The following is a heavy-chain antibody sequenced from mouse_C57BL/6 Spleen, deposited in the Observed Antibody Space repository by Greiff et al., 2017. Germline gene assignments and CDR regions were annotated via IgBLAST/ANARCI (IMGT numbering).Heavy chain of an antibody. CDR3: GRSGSSHGGDY. D-gene: IGHD1-1*01. CDR1: GYAFSSSW. V-gene: IGHV1-82*01. CDR2: IYPGDGDT. J-gene: IGHJ2*01. Sequence: VQLQQSGPELVKPGASVKISCTASGYAFSSSWMHWVKQRPGKGLEWIGRIYPGDGDTNYNGKFKGKATLTADKSSTTAYLQLSSLTSEDSAVFFCGRSGSSHGGDYWGQGTTLTVSS.